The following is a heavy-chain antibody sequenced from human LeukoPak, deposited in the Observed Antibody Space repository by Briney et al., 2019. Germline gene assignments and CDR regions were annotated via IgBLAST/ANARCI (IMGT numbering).Heavy chain of an antibody. CDR3: ARGGVGYYYDSSGYRGDY. Sequence: SGGSLRLSCAASTFTLSTYAMHWVRQAPGKGLEWVAVISYDGSNKYYADSVKGRFTISRDNSKNTLYLQMNSLRAEDTAVYYCARGGVGYYYDSSGYRGDYWGQGTLVTVSS. CDR2: ISYDGSNK. J-gene: IGHJ4*02. CDR1: TFTLSTYA. V-gene: IGHV3-30-3*01. D-gene: IGHD3-22*01.